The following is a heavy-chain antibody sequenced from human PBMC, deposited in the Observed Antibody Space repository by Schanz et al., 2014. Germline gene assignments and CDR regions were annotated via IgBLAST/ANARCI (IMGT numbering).Heavy chain of an antibody. Sequence: EVKLLESGGGLVQPGGSLRLSCEASGFTFSNYGMNWVRQAPEKGLEWVSYISSSSGTIYYADSVKGRFTISRDNAKNLLYLQMNGLRAEDTAVYFCARDLSSLIQGDVWGKGTTVTVSS. V-gene: IGHV3-48*01. CDR3: ARDLSSLIQGDV. CDR1: GFTFSNYG. CDR2: ISSSSGTI. J-gene: IGHJ6*04. D-gene: IGHD2-2*01.